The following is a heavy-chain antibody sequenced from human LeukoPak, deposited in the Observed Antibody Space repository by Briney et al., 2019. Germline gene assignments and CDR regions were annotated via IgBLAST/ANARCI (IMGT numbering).Heavy chain of an antibody. Sequence: SVKVSCKASGGTFSSYAISWVRQAPGQGLEWMGRIIPIFGTANYAQKFQGRVTITTDESTSTAYMELSSLRSEDTAAYYCARARVTHYYMDVWGKGTTVTVSS. D-gene: IGHD4-11*01. CDR2: IIPIFGTA. J-gene: IGHJ6*03. CDR1: GGTFSSYA. CDR3: ARARVTHYYMDV. V-gene: IGHV1-69*05.